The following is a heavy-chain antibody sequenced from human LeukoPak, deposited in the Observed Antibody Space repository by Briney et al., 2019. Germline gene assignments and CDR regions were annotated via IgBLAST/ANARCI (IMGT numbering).Heavy chain of an antibody. CDR1: GGSFSGYY. CDR2: INHSGST. D-gene: IGHD3-10*01. J-gene: IGHJ4*02. CDR3: ARCPLYYDYVSGSRPFDY. V-gene: IGHV4-34*01. Sequence: SETLSLTCAVYGGSFSGYYWSWIRQPPGKGLEWIGEINHSGSTNYNPSLKSRVTISVDTSKNQFSLKLRSVTAADAAVYYCARCPLYYDYVSGSRPFDYWGQGPLVTVSS.